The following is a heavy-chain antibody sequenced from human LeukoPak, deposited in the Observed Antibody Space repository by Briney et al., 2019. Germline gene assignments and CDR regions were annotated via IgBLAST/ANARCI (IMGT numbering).Heavy chain of an antibody. CDR2: IYGNSKKT. CDR1: GFTFSNYA. D-gene: IGHD1-14*01. V-gene: IGHV3-23*01. Sequence: GGSLRLSCGAAGFTFSNYAMTWVRQAPGKGLEWVSSIYGNSKKTFYADSVKGRFTISGDNAKNTLYLQMNSLRAEDTAVYYCVQSELRPFKAFDWGQGTQVTVSS. J-gene: IGHJ1*01. CDR3: VQSELRPFKAFD.